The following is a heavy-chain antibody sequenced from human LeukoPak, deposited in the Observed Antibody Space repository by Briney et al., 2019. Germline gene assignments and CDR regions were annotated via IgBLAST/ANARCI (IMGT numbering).Heavy chain of an antibody. CDR2: IYYSGST. V-gene: IGHV4-61*08. J-gene: IGHJ1*01. Sequence: PSETLSLTCTVSGGSISSGDYYWSWIRQPPGKGLEWIGYIYYSGSTNYNPSLKSRVTISVDTSKNQFSLKLSSVTAADTAVYYCARVETAGITMIVVPHFQHXXQGTLVTVSS. D-gene: IGHD3-22*01. CDR3: ARVETAGITMIVVPHFQH. CDR1: GGSISSGDYY.